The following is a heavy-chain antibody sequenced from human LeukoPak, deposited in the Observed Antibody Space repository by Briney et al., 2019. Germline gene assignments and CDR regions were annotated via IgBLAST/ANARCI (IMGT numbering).Heavy chain of an antibody. CDR3: ARDMTLMTIGHAAFDI. Sequence: GGSLRLSCTASGFNFDYYYMTWIRQPPGKGLEWVSYISNSGNTIYYADSVKGRFTISRDNAKNSLYLQMNSLRVDDTAVYYCARDMTLMTIGHAAFDIWGQGTFVTVSS. J-gene: IGHJ3*02. CDR2: ISNSGNTI. V-gene: IGHV3-11*01. CDR1: GFNFDYYY. D-gene: IGHD3/OR15-3a*01.